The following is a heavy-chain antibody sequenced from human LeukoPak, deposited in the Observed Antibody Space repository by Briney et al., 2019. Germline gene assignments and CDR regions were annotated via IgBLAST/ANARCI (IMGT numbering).Heavy chain of an antibody. D-gene: IGHD3-16*01. CDR2: IKQDGSEK. Sequence: GGSLRLSCAASGFTFSDHYMDWVRQAPGKGLEWVANIKQDGSEKYYVDSVKGRFTISRDNAKNSLYLQMNSLRAEDTAVYYCARDIGTGDEIPDAFDIWGQGAMVTVSS. V-gene: IGHV3-7*01. J-gene: IGHJ3*02. CDR3: ARDIGTGDEIPDAFDI. CDR1: GFTFSDHY.